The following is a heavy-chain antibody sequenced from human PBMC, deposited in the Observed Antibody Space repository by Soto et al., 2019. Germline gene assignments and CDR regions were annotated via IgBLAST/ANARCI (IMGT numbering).Heavy chain of an antibody. CDR2: IFYSRTT. Sequence: QLQLQESGPRLVKLSETLSLTCTVSGGSISSSNSYWAWIRQPPGKGLEWIGSIFYSRTTYYNRSLKSRVTISVDASKNQFSLKLASVTAADTALYYCAGACHGYLYGLDVWGQGTTVTVSS. CDR1: GGSISSSNSY. D-gene: IGHD5-18*01. V-gene: IGHV4-39*01. CDR3: AGACHGYLYGLDV. J-gene: IGHJ6*02.